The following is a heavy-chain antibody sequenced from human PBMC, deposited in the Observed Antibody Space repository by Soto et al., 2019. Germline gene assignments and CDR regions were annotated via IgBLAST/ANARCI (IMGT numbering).Heavy chain of an antibody. Sequence: QVQLVQSGAEVKKPGASVKVSCKASGYTFTSYGISWVRQAPGQGLEWMGWISAYNGNTNYAQKLQGRVTMTTETSTSKAYMELRSLRADDTAVYYCASDESRGEPLDYWGQGTLVTVSS. CDR2: ISAYNGNT. D-gene: IGHD2-21*01. J-gene: IGHJ4*02. CDR3: ASDESRGEPLDY. CDR1: GYTFTSYG. V-gene: IGHV1-18*01.